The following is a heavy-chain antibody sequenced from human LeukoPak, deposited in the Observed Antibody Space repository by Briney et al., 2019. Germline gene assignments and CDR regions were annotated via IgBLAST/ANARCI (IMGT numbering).Heavy chain of an antibody. CDR1: GFDFSGAY. CDR3: VTDANRILGARGTGY. D-gene: IGHD1-26*01. Sequence: GGSLRPSCAAPGFDFSGAYMNWVRQAPGKGLEWVGLIKNKHEHQATDYAAPVRERFIITRDDSSSTLFLQMNSLKTEDTAVYYCVTDANRILGARGTGYWGQGILVTVSS. J-gene: IGHJ4*02. CDR2: IKNKHEHQAT. V-gene: IGHV3-15*07.